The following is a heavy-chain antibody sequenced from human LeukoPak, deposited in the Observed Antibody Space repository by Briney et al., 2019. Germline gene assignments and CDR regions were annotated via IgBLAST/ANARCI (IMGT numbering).Heavy chain of an antibody. J-gene: IGHJ4*02. D-gene: IGHD3-10*01. V-gene: IGHV4-30-4*01. CDR3: ARDRDYYGSGSSYFDY. CDR2: IYYSGST. Sequence: SQTLSLTCTVSGGSISSGDYYWSWIRQPPGKGLEWIGYIYYSGSTYYNPSLKSRVTISVDTSKNQFSLKLSSVTAADTAMYYCARDRDYYGSGSSYFDYWGQGTLVTVSS. CDR1: GGSISSGDYY.